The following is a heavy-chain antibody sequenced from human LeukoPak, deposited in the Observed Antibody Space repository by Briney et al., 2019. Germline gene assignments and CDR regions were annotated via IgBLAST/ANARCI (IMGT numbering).Heavy chain of an antibody. D-gene: IGHD2-2*02. CDR2: TSAYNGNT. V-gene: IGHV1-18*01. CDR3: ARDSGREYQLLYMGYYYYGMDV. CDR1: GGTFSSYA. Sequence: ASVKVSCKASGGTFSSYAISWVRQAPGQGLEWMGWTSAYNGNTNYAQKLQGRVTMTTDTSTSTAYMELRSLRSDDTAVYYCARDSGREYQLLYMGYYYYGMDVWGQGTTVTVSS. J-gene: IGHJ6*02.